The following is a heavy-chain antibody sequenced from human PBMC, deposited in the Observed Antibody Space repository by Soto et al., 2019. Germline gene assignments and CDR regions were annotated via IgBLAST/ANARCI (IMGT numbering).Heavy chain of an antibody. J-gene: IGHJ4*02. D-gene: IGHD3-9*01. CDR2: IYYRGNT. CDR3: ARLAGLATISYYFDY. Sequence: QLQLQESGPGLVKPSETLSLTCSVSGDSINSDNYYWGWIRQPPGKGLEWLGSIYYRGNTYYNPSLKNRVTISLDKSKSQFSLKLNSVTAADSAVYFCARLAGLATISYYFDYWGQGTLVTVSS. CDR1: GDSINSDNYY. V-gene: IGHV4-39*01.